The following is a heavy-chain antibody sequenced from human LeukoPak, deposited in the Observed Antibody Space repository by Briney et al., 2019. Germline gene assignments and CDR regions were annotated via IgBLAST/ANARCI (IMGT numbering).Heavy chain of an antibody. CDR1: GGSFSGYY. V-gene: IGHV4-34*01. Sequence: SETLSLTCAVYGGSFSGYYWSWIRQPPGKGLEWIGEINHSGSTNYNPSLKSRVTMSVDTSKNQFSLKLSSVTAADTAVYYCARDPGAAAESGAFDIWGQGTMVTVSS. CDR3: ARDPGAAAESGAFDI. D-gene: IGHD6-13*01. J-gene: IGHJ3*02. CDR2: INHSGST.